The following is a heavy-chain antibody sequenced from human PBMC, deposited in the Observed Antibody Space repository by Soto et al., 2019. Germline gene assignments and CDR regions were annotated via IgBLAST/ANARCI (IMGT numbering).Heavy chain of an antibody. CDR3: ARGIPVADYYGMDV. V-gene: IGHV1-3*04. CDR2: INTGNSNT. D-gene: IGHD2-15*01. J-gene: IGHJ6*02. CDR1: GYTFIRDA. Sequence: EASVKVSCKAAGYTFIRDAIHWARQAPGQRLEWMGWINTGNSNTKYSQKFQGRVTITRDTSASTAYMELSSLRSEDTAVYFCARGIPVADYYGMDVWGQGTTVTVSS.